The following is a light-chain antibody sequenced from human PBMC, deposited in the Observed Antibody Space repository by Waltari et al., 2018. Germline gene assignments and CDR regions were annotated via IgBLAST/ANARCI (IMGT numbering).Light chain of an antibody. J-gene: IGKJ3*01. Sequence: DIQLTQSPPSLSASAGARVTTTCRASQDITNYLNWYQQKPGKAPKLLIHDASKLEIGVPSRFSGSQSGTHFTLTISSLQPEDIGTYYCQRYDNLPIFAFGPGTKVEI. CDR3: QRYDNLPIFA. CDR2: DAS. CDR1: QDITNY. V-gene: IGKV1-33*01.